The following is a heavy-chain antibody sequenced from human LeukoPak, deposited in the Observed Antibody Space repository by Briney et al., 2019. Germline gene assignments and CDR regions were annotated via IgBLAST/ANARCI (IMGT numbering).Heavy chain of an antibody. Sequence: KSGGSLRLSCAASGFTFSSYSMNWVRQAPGKGLEWVSSISSSSSYIYYADSVKGRFTISRDNAKNSLYLQMNSLRAEDTAVYYCASTTDILGYCSSTSCASDYWGQGTLVTVSS. J-gene: IGHJ4*02. CDR3: ASTTDILGYCSSTSCASDY. V-gene: IGHV3-21*01. D-gene: IGHD2-2*01. CDR2: ISSSSSYI. CDR1: GFTFSSYS.